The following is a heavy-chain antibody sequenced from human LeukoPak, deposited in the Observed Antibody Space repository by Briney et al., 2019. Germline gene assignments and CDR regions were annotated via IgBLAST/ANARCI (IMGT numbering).Heavy chain of an antibody. CDR3: ASPHYCSGSSCCFGY. CDR1: GLTFNNYN. J-gene: IGHJ4*03. V-gene: IGHV3-21*01. Sequence: GGSLRLSCVASGLTFNNYNMNWVRQAPGKGLEWVSLISSDGSYIYYADSVRGRFTISRDNAKNSLYLRMNSPRAEDTAVYFCASPHYCSGSSCCFGYWGQGTLVTVSS. D-gene: IGHD2-15*01. CDR2: ISSDGSYI.